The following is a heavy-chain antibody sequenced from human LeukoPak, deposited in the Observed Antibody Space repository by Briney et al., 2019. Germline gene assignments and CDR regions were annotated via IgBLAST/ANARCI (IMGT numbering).Heavy chain of an antibody. CDR1: GFTFSNAW. CDR2: IKSKTDGGKT. D-gene: IGHD1-26*01. V-gene: IGHV3-15*05. J-gene: IGHJ5*02. Sequence: KTGGSLRLSCAASGFTFSNAWMRWVRQAPGKGLEWVGRIKSKTDGGKTDYAAPVKGRFTISRDDSKDTLYLQMNSLKTEDTAVYYCTTELRWELVDVDRWGQETLVTVSS. CDR3: TTELRWELVDVDR.